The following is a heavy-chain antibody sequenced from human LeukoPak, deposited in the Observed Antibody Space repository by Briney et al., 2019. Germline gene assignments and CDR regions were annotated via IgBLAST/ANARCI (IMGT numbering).Heavy chain of an antibody. CDR3: ARWRRVYSRYYYFDY. V-gene: IGHV1-18*01. CDR1: GYTFTSYG. J-gene: IGHJ4*02. D-gene: IGHD6-13*01. CDR2: ISAYNGNT. Sequence: GASVKVSCKASGYTFTSYGISWVRQAPGQGLEWMGWISAYNGNTNYAQKLQGRVTMTTDTSTSTAYMELRSLRSDDTAVYYCARWRRVYSRYYYFDYWGQGTLVTVSS.